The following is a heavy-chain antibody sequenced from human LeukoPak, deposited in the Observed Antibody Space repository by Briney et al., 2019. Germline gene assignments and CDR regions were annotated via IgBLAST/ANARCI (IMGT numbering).Heavy chain of an antibody. J-gene: IGHJ4*02. Sequence: SETLSLTCIVSGGSISSYYWSWIRQPPGKGLEWIGYIYHSGSTNYKPSLKSRVTISVDTSNNQFSLTLTSVTAADTAVYYCARSGVNSGYYPYDYWGQGTLVTVSS. V-gene: IGHV4-59*08. CDR1: GGSISSYY. CDR3: ARSGVNSGYYPYDY. CDR2: IYHSGST. D-gene: IGHD2/OR15-2a*01.